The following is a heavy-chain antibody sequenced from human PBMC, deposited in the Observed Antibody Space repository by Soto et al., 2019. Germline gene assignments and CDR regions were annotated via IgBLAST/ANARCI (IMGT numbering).Heavy chain of an antibody. D-gene: IGHD2-15*01. Sequence: SETLSLTCTVSGGSISSGGYYWSWIRQHPGKGLEWIGYIYYSGSTYYNPSLKSRVTISVDTSKNQFSLKLSSVTAADTAVYYCANSHCSGGSCYGWFDPWGQGTLVTVSS. CDR3: ANSHCSGGSCYGWFDP. CDR2: IYYSGST. CDR1: GGSISSGGYY. J-gene: IGHJ5*02. V-gene: IGHV4-31*03.